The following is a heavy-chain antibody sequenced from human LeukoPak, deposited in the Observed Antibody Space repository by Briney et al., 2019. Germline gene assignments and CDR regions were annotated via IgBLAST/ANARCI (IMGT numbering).Heavy chain of an antibody. Sequence: ASVKVSCKASRYTFTDYYIHWVRQAPGQGLEWMGLIDPNTGSTNYAQMFEDRVTVTRDTSINTAYMELSRLRSDDTAVYYCARDSSIAAPFDYWGQGTLVTVSS. CDR1: RYTFTDYY. D-gene: IGHD6-6*01. J-gene: IGHJ4*02. CDR3: ARDSSIAAPFDY. V-gene: IGHV1-2*02. CDR2: IDPNTGST.